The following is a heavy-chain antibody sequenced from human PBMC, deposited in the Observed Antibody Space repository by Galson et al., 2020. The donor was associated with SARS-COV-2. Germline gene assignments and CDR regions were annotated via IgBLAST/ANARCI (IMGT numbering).Heavy chain of an antibody. J-gene: IGHJ4*02. CDR1: GFPFSGDV. V-gene: IGHV3-64D*08. Sequence: GSLRLSCSASGFPFSGDVMHWVRQAPGKGLEHVAAISNYGDNIDYADSVKGRFSISRDNPLNTLYLHMSSLRSEDTAVYFCVKDLRTTGSFDNWGQGTLVIVSS. CDR3: VKDLRTTGSFDN. D-gene: IGHD1-1*01. CDR2: ISNYGDNI.